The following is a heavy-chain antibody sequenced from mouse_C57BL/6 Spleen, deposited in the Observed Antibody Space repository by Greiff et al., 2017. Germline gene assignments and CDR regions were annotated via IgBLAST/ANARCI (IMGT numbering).Heavy chain of an antibody. CDR1: GFTFSSYA. V-gene: IGHV5-4*01. CDR2: ISDGGSYT. Sequence: DVKLVESGGGLVKPGGSLKLSCAASGFTFSSYAMSWVRQTPEKRLEWVATISDGGSYTYYPDNVKGRFTISRDNAKNNLYLQMSHLKSEDTAMYYCARDRDDGYSYWGQGTLVTVSA. J-gene: IGHJ3*01. CDR3: ARDRDDGYSY. D-gene: IGHD2-3*01.